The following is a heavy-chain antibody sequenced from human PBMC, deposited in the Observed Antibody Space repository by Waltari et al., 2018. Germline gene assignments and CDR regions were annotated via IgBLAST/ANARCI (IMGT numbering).Heavy chain of an antibody. V-gene: IGHV4-39*01. D-gene: IGHD2-8*01. CDR3: ARRHPGYCSNGVCSSFDF. CDR2: IYCSGNT. J-gene: IGHJ4*02. CDR1: GGSISSGSYY. Sequence: QLQLQESGPGLVKPSETLPLTCTVSGGSISSGSYYWGWVRQPPGKGLEWIGSIYCSGNTYYNPSLRSRVTLSVDTSKNQFSLKLSSVTAADTAVYYCARRHPGYCSNGVCSSFDFWGQGTLVTVSS.